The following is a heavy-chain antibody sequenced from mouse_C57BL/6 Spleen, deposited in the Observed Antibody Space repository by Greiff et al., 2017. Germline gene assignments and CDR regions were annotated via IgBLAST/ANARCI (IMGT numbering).Heavy chain of an antibody. D-gene: IGHD2-3*01. CDR1: GFTFSDYY. CDR2: INYDGSST. CDR3: ARGGWLPDY. J-gene: IGHJ2*01. Sequence: EVQVVESEGGLVQPGSSMKLSCTASGFTFSDYYMAWVRQVPEKGLEWVANINYDGSSTYYLDSLKSRFIISRDNAKNILYLQMSSLKSEDTATYYCARGGWLPDYWGQGTTLTVSS. V-gene: IGHV5-16*01.